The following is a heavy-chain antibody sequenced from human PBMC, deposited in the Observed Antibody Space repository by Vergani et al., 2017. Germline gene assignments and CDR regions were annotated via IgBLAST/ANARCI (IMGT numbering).Heavy chain of an antibody. J-gene: IGHJ4*02. CDR2: ISSSSSYT. V-gene: IGHV3-11*03. CDR1: GFTFSDYY. CDR3: ARVTMVRGVVYFDY. D-gene: IGHD3-10*01. Sequence: VQLLESGGGLVQPGGSLRLSCAASGFTFSDYYMSWIRQAPGKGLEWVSYISSSSSYTNYADSVKGRFTISRDNAKNSLYLQMNSLRAEDTAVYYCARVTMVRGVVYFDYWGQGTLVTVSS.